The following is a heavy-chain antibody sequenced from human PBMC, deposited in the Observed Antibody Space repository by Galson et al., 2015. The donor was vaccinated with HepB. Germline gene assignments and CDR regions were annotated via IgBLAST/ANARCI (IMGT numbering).Heavy chain of an antibody. CDR1: GFTFSYYA. CDR3: AKEEERSFGYGNLHFDY. D-gene: IGHD5-18*01. Sequence: SLRLSCAASGFTFSYYAMTWVRQAPGKGLEWVSVISSSGGNTDYADSVKGRFTISRDNSKNTLYLQMNSLRAEDMAVYYCAKEEERSFGYGNLHFDYWGQGTLVTVSS. J-gene: IGHJ4*02. V-gene: IGHV3-23*01. CDR2: ISSSGGNT.